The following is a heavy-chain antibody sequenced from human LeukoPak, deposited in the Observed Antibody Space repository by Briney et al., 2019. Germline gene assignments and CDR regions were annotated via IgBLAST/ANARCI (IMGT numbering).Heavy chain of an antibody. D-gene: IGHD3-22*01. J-gene: IGHJ4*02. CDR3: AGESYYYDSTGKLHYYFDY. CDR2: INHSGST. V-gene: IGHV4-34*01. CDR1: GGSFSGYY. Sequence: PSETLSLTCAVYGGSFSGYYWSWLRQPPGKGLEWIGEINHSGSTNYNPSLKSRVTISVDTSKNQFSLNLNSVTAADTAVYYCAGESYYYDSTGKLHYYFDYWGQGTPVTVSS.